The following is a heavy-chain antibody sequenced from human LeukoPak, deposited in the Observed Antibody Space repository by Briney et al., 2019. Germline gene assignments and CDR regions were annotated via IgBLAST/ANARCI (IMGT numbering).Heavy chain of an antibody. D-gene: IGHD3-9*01. J-gene: IGHJ4*02. V-gene: IGHV2-5*02. CDR1: GFSTSTSGGG. CDR2: NSSDDDK. Sequence: SGPTLVKPTQTHTLTFTFSGFSTSTSGGGVGWIRQPPGKALEWLSLNSSDDDKRYSPSLKSRLSITKDTSKNQVVLTMTNMNPVDTAAYSLAHGDYDILTGYRHFDYGGQGTLVTVSA. CDR3: AHGDYDILTGYRHFDY.